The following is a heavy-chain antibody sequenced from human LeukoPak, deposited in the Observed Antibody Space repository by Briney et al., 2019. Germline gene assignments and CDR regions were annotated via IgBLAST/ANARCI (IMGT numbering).Heavy chain of an antibody. Sequence: ASVKVSCKASGGTFSSYAISWVRQAPGQGLEWMGGIIPIFGTANYAQKFQGRVTITADESTSTAYMELSSLRSEDTAVYYCARARASYYDSSGYGTEVQHWGQGTLVTVSS. CDR3: ARARASYYDSSGYGTEVQH. D-gene: IGHD3-22*01. CDR1: GGTFSSYA. V-gene: IGHV1-69*13. CDR2: IIPIFGTA. J-gene: IGHJ1*01.